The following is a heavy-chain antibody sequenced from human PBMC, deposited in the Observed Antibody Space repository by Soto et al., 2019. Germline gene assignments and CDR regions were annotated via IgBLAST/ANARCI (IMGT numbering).Heavy chain of an antibody. D-gene: IGHD1-26*01. CDR1: GGTFSSYA. CDR2: IIPIFGTA. CDR3: ASAAKKWERPPLLDY. J-gene: IGHJ4*02. Sequence: QVQLVQSGAEVKKPGSSVKVSCKASGGTFSSYAISWVRQAPGQGLEWMGGIIPIFGTANYAQKFQGRVRITADESTSTADLELSSLRSEDTSVYYCASAAKKWERPPLLDYWGQGTLVTVSS. V-gene: IGHV1-69*01.